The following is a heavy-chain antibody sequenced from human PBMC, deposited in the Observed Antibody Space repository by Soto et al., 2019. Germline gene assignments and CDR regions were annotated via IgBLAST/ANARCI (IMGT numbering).Heavy chain of an antibody. D-gene: IGHD1-26*01. CDR1: GFTFSSYS. V-gene: IGHV3-48*02. CDR2: ISSSSSTI. J-gene: IGHJ4*02. CDR3: ARDPALWELLLFDY. Sequence: EVQLVESGGGLVQPGGSLRLSCAASGFTFSSYSMNWVRQAPGKGLEWVSYISSSSSTIYYADSAKGRFTISRDNAKNSLYLQMNSLRDEDTAVYYCARDPALWELLLFDYWGQGTLVTVSS.